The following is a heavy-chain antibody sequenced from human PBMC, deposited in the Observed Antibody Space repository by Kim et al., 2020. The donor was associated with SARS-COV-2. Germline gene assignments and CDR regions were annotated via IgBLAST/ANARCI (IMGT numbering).Heavy chain of an antibody. CDR2: IYYTAGT. CDR1: GGSISSSNYS. CDR3: ASPKEREHAFGF. J-gene: IGHJ3*01. V-gene: IGHV4-39*07. D-gene: IGHD1-26*01. Sequence: SETLSLTCTVSGGSISSSNYSWIRQPPGKGLEWIGTIYYTAGTYYNPSLRSRVTISSDTSKNQFSLKLSSVTAADTAVYFCASPKEREHAFGFWGQGTMVTVSS.